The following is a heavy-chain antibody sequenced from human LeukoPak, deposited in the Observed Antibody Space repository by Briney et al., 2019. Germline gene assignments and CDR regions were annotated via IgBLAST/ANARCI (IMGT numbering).Heavy chain of an antibody. CDR2: IYYSGST. CDR1: GGSISSYY. V-gene: IGHV4-59*08. D-gene: IGHD4-17*01. Sequence: PSETLSLTCTVSGGSISSYYWSWIRQPPGKGLEWIGYIYYSGSTNYNPSLKSRVTISVDTSKNQFSLKLSSVTAADTAVYYCAITTVTTTRNAFDIWGQGTMVTVSS. CDR3: AITTVTTTRNAFDI. J-gene: IGHJ3*02.